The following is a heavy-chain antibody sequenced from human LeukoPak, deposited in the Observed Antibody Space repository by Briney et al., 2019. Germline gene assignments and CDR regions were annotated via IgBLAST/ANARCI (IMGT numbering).Heavy chain of an antibody. CDR3: ALYSVTMVRGVSLDAFDI. CDR1: GYTFTGYY. CDR2: INPNSGGT. Sequence: GASVKVSCKASGYTFTGYYMHWVRQAPGQGLEWMGWINPNSGGTNYAQKFQGRVTMTRDTSISTAYMELSRLRSDDTAVYYCALYSVTMVRGVSLDAFDIWGQGTMATVSS. J-gene: IGHJ3*02. D-gene: IGHD3-10*01. V-gene: IGHV1-2*02.